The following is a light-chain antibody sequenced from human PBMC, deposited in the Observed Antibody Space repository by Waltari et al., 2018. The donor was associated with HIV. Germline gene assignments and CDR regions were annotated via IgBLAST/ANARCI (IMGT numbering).Light chain of an antibody. CDR2: STN. J-gene: IGLJ2*01. CDR3: LLYYGGAQPYVV. V-gene: IGLV7-43*01. Sequence: QTVVTQEPSLTVSPGRTVTLTCASSTGAVTSGYYPNWFQQKPGQAPRALIYSTNTTHSWTPARCSGSLLGGKAALTLSGVQPEDEAEYYCLLYYGGAQPYVVFGGGTKVTIL. CDR1: TGAVTSGYY.